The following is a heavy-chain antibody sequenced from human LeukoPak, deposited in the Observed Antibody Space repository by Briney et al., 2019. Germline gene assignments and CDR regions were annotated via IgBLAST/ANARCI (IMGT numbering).Heavy chain of an antibody. J-gene: IGHJ4*02. Sequence: PGRSVILSCAASVFTFISYSIDWVRHAPCKGLEWVADISYDGSNKYYADSVKGRFTISRDNSKNTLYLQMNSLRAEDTALYYCAKDAVYDSSGYYPYYFDYWGQGTLVTVSS. CDR2: ISYDGSNK. CDR1: VFTFISYS. D-gene: IGHD3-22*01. V-gene: IGHV3-30*04. CDR3: AKDAVYDSSGYYPYYFDY.